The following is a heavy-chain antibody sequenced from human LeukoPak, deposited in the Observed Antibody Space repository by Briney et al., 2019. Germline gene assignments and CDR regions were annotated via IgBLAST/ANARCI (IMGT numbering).Heavy chain of an antibody. CDR3: ARDYGSYFPTKYYYMDV. D-gene: IGHD1-26*01. CDR2: ISSSSSYI. V-gene: IGHV3-21*01. CDR1: GFTFSSYS. Sequence: PGGSLRLSCAASGFTFSSYSMNWVRQAPGKGLEWVSSISSSSSYIYYADSVKGRFTISRDNAKNSLYLQMNSLRAEDTAVYYCARDYGSYFPTKYYYMDVWGKGTTVTVSS. J-gene: IGHJ6*03.